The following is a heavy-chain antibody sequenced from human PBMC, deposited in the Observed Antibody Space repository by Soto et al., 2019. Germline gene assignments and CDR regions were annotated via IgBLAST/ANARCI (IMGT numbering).Heavy chain of an antibody. Sequence: QVQLQESGPGLVKPSQTLSLTCTVSGGSISSGGYYWSWIRQHPGKGLVWIGYIYYSGSTYYNPSLKSRVTISVVTSKNQFSLKLSSVTAADTAVYYCARAEGYDYGDPNWFDPWGQGTLVTVSS. V-gene: IGHV4-31*03. CDR3: ARAEGYDYGDPNWFDP. D-gene: IGHD4-17*01. CDR1: GGSISSGGYY. J-gene: IGHJ5*02. CDR2: IYYSGST.